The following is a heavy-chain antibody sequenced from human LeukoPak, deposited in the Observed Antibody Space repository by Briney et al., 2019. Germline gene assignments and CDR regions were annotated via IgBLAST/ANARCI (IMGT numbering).Heavy chain of an antibody. D-gene: IGHD6-6*01. Sequence: GESLKISCKASGYSFSSDWIAWVRQMPGKGLEWMGIIFPIDSETTYSPSFQGQVTISADKYISTAYLQWSSLKASDTAMYYCARLEDSWVFDYWGQGTLVTVSS. CDR2: IFPIDSET. CDR3: ARLEDSWVFDY. V-gene: IGHV5-51*01. CDR1: GYSFSSDW. J-gene: IGHJ4*02.